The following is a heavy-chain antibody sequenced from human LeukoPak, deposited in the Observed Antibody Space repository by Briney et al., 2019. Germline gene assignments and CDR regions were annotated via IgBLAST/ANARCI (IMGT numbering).Heavy chain of an antibody. Sequence: GGSLRLSCVASGFSISSSWMSWVRQAPGKGPEWVANIKQDESEIYYAESVKGRFTVSRDNAMNSLYLQMNRLRVEDTAVYYCARPSSGYFDYRGQGTLVTVSS. J-gene: IGHJ4*02. CDR3: ARPSSGYFDY. CDR1: GFSISSSW. V-gene: IGHV3-7*03. D-gene: IGHD6-25*01. CDR2: IKQDESEI.